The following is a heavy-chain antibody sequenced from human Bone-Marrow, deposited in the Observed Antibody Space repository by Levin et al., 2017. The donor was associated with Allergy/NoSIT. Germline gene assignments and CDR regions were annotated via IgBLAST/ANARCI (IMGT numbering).Heavy chain of an antibody. J-gene: IGHJ4*02. D-gene: IGHD3-10*01. Sequence: GGSLRLSCAASGLTFSSHWMNWVRLAPGKGLEWVPLIKDGGREIYYMDSAKGRFTVSRDDAQSSLYLQMDNLSAEDTAVYYCTTDRGSGWGQGTLVTVSS. CDR1: GLTFSSHW. V-gene: IGHV3-7*01. CDR2: IKDGGREI. CDR3: TTDRGSG.